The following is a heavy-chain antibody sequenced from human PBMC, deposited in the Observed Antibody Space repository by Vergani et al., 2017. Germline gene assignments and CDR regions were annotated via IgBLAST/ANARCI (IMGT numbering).Heavy chain of an antibody. Sequence: QLQLQESGPGLVKPSETLSLTCTVSGGSISSSSYYWGWIRQPPGKGLEWIGSIYYSGSTYYNPSLKSRVTISVDTAKNQFSLKLSSVTAAETAVYYCAREQYYYDSSGYRNFDYWGQGTLVTVSS. V-gene: IGHV4-39*07. CDR1: GGSISSSSYY. CDR3: AREQYYYDSSGYRNFDY. J-gene: IGHJ4*02. D-gene: IGHD3-22*01. CDR2: IYYSGST.